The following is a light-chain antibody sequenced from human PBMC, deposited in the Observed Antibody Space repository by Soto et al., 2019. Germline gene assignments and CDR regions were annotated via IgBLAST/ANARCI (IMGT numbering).Light chain of an antibody. Sequence: QSALTQPPSASGPPGQRVTISCSGSVSNIGSNTVNWYQHLPGTAPRFLIYSNDQRPSGVPDRVSGSKSGTSASLAISGLQSEDEADYYCAAWDDSLNAYVFGTGTQLTVL. V-gene: IGLV1-44*01. CDR2: SND. CDR3: AAWDDSLNAYV. CDR1: VSNIGSNT. J-gene: IGLJ1*01.